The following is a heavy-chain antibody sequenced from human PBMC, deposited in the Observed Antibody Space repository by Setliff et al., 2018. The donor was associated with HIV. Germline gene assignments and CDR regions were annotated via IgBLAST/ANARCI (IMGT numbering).Heavy chain of an antibody. CDR3: AGPRGDEAFDI. CDR2: IISILEIT. Sequence: SVKVSCKASGGTSSTHAMNWVRQAPGQGLEWMGQIISILEITDYAQKFQGRLTITADEPTNSIYMELSGLRSEDTAVYYCAGPRGDEAFDIWGQGTMVTVS. D-gene: IGHD3-10*01. V-gene: IGHV1-69*10. J-gene: IGHJ3*02. CDR1: GGTSSTHA.